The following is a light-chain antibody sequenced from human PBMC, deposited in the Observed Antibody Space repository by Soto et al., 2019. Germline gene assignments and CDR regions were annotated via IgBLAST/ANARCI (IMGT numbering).Light chain of an antibody. CDR3: QQYGSSPGRT. Sequence: EIVLTQSPGTLSLSPGERATLSCRASQSVSSSYLAWYQQKPGQAPRLLIYGASSRATGIPDRFSGSGSGTDFTLTISRLEPEDFAVYYCQQYGSSPGRTFGQGTKVESK. CDR1: QSVSSSY. V-gene: IGKV3-20*01. CDR2: GAS. J-gene: IGKJ1*01.